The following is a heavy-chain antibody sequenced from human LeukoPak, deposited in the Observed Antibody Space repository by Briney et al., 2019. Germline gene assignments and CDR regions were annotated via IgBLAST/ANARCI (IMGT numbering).Heavy chain of an antibody. Sequence: GGSLRLSCAASGFTFSGYGMHWVRQGPGKGLVWVSRINSDGSTTNYADSVKGRFTISRDNAKNTLYLQMNSLRAEDTAVYYCVRVDGGYWGQGTLVTVSS. CDR2: INSDGSTT. J-gene: IGHJ4*02. CDR3: VRVDGGY. V-gene: IGHV3-74*01. CDR1: GFTFSGYG. D-gene: IGHD3-16*01.